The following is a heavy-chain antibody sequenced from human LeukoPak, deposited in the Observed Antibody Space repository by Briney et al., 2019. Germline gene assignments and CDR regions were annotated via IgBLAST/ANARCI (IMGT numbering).Heavy chain of an antibody. CDR2: INHSGST. J-gene: IGHJ4*02. Sequence: GSLRLSCAASGFTFSSYSMNWVRQPPGKGLEWIGEINHSGSTNYNPSLKSRVTISVDTSKNQFSLKLSSVTAADTAVYYCARGVFLRGITMIVVVIPLFDYWGQGTLVTVSS. D-gene: IGHD3-22*01. CDR3: ARGVFLRGITMIVVVIPLFDY. V-gene: IGHV4-34*01. CDR1: GFTFSSYS.